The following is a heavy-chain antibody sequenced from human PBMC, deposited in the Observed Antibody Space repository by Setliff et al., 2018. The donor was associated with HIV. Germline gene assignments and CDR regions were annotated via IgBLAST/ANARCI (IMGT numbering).Heavy chain of an antibody. D-gene: IGHD6-13*01. V-gene: IGHV4-61*02. J-gene: IGHJ1*01. CDR3: AREDSSSWYSSLSF. Sequence: SETLSLTCTVSGGSISSGTYYWSWIRQPAGKGLEWIGRIHTSGSTNYNPSLKSRVTISVDTSKNQFPLKLSSVTAADTAIYYCAREDSSSWYSSLSFWGQGTLVTVSS. CDR1: GGSISSGTYY. CDR2: IHTSGST.